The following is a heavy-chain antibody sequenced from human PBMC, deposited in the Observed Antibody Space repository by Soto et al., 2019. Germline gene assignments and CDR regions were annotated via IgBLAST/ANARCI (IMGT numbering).Heavy chain of an antibody. Sequence: SETLSLTCTVSGGSISSYYWSWIRQPPGKGLEWIGYIYYSGSTNYNPSLKSRVTISVDTSKNQFSLKLSSVTAADTAVYYCARHAGYSGYDYPDYWGQGTLVTVSS. CDR1: GGSISSYY. V-gene: IGHV4-59*08. CDR2: IYYSGST. J-gene: IGHJ4*02. CDR3: ARHAGYSGYDYPDY. D-gene: IGHD5-12*01.